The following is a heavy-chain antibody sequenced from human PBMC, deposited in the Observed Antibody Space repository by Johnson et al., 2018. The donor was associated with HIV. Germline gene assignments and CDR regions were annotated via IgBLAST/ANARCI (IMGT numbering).Heavy chain of an antibody. V-gene: IGHV3-53*01. D-gene: IGHD3-16*01. Sequence: VQLVESGGGLIQPGGSLRLSCAASGFTVSASSMIWVRQAPGEGLKWVSLIYTGDSTSYVDSVKGRFTISTDTSKNTLYLQMNALRAEDTAVYYCAISIPRPGWGDAFDIWGQGTMVTVSS. CDR3: AISIPRPGWGDAFDI. J-gene: IGHJ3*02. CDR2: IYTGDST. CDR1: GFTVSASS.